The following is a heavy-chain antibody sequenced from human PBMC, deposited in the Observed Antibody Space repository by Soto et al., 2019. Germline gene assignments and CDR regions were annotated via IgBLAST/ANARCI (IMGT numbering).Heavy chain of an antibody. CDR1: GGSISSGGYY. CDR2: IYYSGST. Sequence: KTSETLSLTCTVSGGSISSGGYYWSWIRQHPGKGLEWIGYIYYSGSTYYNPSLKSRVTISVDTSKNQFSLKLSSVTAADTAVYYCARANRGYSGYQNGNLFDYWGQGTLVTVSS. V-gene: IGHV4-31*03. J-gene: IGHJ4*02. CDR3: ARANRGYSGYQNGNLFDY. D-gene: IGHD5-12*01.